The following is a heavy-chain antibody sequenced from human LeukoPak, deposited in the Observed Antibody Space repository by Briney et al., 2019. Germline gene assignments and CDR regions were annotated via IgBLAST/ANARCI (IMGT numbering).Heavy chain of an antibody. CDR2: ISYDGSNK. D-gene: IGHD5-24*01. J-gene: IGHJ4*02. CDR1: RFTFSSYA. V-gene: IGHV3-30-3*01. Sequence: GGSLRLSCAASRFTFSSYAMHWVRQAPGKGLEWVAVISYDGSNKYYADSVKGRFTISRDNSKNTLYLQMNSLRAEDTAVYYCARLSHYNPWDWGQGTLVTVSS. CDR3: ARLSHYNPWD.